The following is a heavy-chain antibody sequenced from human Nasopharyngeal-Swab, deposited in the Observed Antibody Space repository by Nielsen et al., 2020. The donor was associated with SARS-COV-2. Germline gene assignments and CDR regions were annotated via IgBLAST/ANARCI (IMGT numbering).Heavy chain of an antibody. CDR2: IIPILGMA. CDR1: GGTFSSYA. CDR3: ARGIQLWFPLDY. D-gene: IGHD5-18*01. J-gene: IGHJ4*02. V-gene: IGHV1-69*04. Sequence: SVKVSCKASGGTFSSYAISWVRQAPGQGLEWMGRIIPILGMANYAQKFQGRVTITADKSTSTAYMELSSLRSEDTAVYYCARGIQLWFPLDYWGQGTLVTVSS.